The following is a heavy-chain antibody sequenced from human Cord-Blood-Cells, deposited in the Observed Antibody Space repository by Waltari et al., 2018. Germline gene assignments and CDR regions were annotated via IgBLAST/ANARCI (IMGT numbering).Heavy chain of an antibody. V-gene: IGHV4-4*07. CDR1: GGSISSHY. CDR3: ARSGYSSGWFDAFDI. D-gene: IGHD6-19*01. J-gene: IGHJ3*02. Sequence: QVQLQESGPGLVKPSETLPLTCTGAGGSISSHYWSWIRQPAGKGLEWIGRIYTSGSTNYNPSLKSRVTMSVDTSKNQFSLKLSSVTAADTAVYYCARSGYSSGWFDAFDIWGQGTMVTVSS. CDR2: IYTSGST.